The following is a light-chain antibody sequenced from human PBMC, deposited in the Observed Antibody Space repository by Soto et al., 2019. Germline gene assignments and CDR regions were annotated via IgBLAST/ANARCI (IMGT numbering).Light chain of an antibody. Sequence: DIQLTQSPSFLSSSLGERVTITCRASQGISSYLAWYQQKPGKAPKLLIYAASTLQSGVPSRFSGSGSGTEFTLTISSLQPEDFATYYCQQHNSYPPLTFGPGTKVEI. CDR3: QQHNSYPPLT. J-gene: IGKJ3*01. V-gene: IGKV1-9*01. CDR1: QGISSY. CDR2: AAS.